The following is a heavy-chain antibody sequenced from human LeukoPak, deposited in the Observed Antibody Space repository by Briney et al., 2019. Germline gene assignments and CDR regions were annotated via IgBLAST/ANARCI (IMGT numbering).Heavy chain of an antibody. D-gene: IGHD2-21*01. CDR1: GFTFDDYG. V-gene: IGHV3-48*02. J-gene: IGHJ3*02. Sequence: GGSLRLSCAASGFTFDDYGMSWVRQAPGKGLEWISFITSSSSIIYYADSVKGRFTISRDNAKNSLYLQMNSLRDEDTAVYYCARDLFNAFDIWGQGTMVTVSS. CDR2: ITSSSSII. CDR3: ARDLFNAFDI.